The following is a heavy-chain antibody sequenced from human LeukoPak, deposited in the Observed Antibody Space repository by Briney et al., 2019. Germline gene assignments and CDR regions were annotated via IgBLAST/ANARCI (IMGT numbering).Heavy chain of an antibody. CDR2: IYYSGST. D-gene: IGHD3-22*01. J-gene: IGHJ4*02. CDR3: ARVPYDSSYYSDY. CDR1: GDFISSGDHY. Sequence: SSETLSLTCTVSGDFISSGDHYWSWIRQPPGKGLEWIGYIYYSGSTYYNTSLKSRVTISVDTSKNQFSLKLSSVTAADTAVYYCARVPYDSSYYSDYWGQGTLVTVSS. V-gene: IGHV4-30-4*01.